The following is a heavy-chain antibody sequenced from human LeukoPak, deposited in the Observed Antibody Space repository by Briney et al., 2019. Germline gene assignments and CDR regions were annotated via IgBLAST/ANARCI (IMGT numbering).Heavy chain of an antibody. CDR2: ISSSSSYI. Sequence: GSLRLSCAASGFTFSSYSMNWVRQAPGKGLEWVSSISSSSSYIYYADSVKGRFTISRDNAKNSLYLQMNSLRAEDTAVYYCARGPLEYYDSSGYYYWGQGTLVTVSS. V-gene: IGHV3-21*01. D-gene: IGHD3-22*01. J-gene: IGHJ4*02. CDR1: GFTFSSYS. CDR3: ARGPLEYYDSSGYYY.